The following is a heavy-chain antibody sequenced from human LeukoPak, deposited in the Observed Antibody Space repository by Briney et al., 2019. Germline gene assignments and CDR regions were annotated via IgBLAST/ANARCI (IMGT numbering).Heavy chain of an antibody. Sequence: SETLSLTCTVSGGSISTYYWSWIRQPPGKGLEWIGYIYYSGSTNYNPSLKSRVTISVDTSKNHFSLKLSSVTAADTAVYYCAREGQQLSSYYYYGMAVWDQGTTVTVSS. CDR1: GGSISTYY. CDR3: AREGQQLSSYYYYGMAV. CDR2: IYYSGST. J-gene: IGHJ6*02. V-gene: IGHV4-59*01. D-gene: IGHD6-13*01.